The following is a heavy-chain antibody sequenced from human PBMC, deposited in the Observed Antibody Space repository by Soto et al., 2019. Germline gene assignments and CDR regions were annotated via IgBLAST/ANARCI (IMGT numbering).Heavy chain of an antibody. V-gene: IGHV4-4*02. Sequence: QMQLQESGPGLVKPSGTLSLACAVSGASVSSDNWWSWVRQPPGKGLERIGEIFHSETTNYNPSFKSRVTISVDKSKNQFSLTLTSVTAADTAMYYCAKNGWYSADIWGQGTLVTVSS. CDR3: AKNGWYSADI. D-gene: IGHD6-19*01. CDR1: GASVSSDNW. J-gene: IGHJ3*02. CDR2: IFHSETT.